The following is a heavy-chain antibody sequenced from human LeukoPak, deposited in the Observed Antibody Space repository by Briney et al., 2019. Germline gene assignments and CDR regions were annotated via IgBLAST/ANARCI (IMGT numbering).Heavy chain of an antibody. CDR1: GFTFSSYW. V-gene: IGHV3-7*01. CDR2: IKQDGSDK. Sequence: GGSLRLSCAASGFTFSSYWMSWVRQAPGKGLEWVANIKQDGSDKYYVDSVKGRFTISRDNAKNSLYLQMNSLRAEDTAVYFCARENWNDWFDPWGQGTLVTVSP. CDR3: ARENWNDWFDP. D-gene: IGHD1-1*01. J-gene: IGHJ5*02.